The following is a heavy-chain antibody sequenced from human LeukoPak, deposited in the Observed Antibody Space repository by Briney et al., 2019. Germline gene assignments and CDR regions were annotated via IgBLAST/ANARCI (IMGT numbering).Heavy chain of an antibody. CDR2: ITSGTTYI. CDR1: GFTFSSYS. J-gene: IGHJ4*02. CDR3: ARDMDPFYFDY. Sequence: GGSLRLSCAASGFTFSSYSMNWVRQSPEKGLEWVSSITSGTTYIYYADSVRGRFTLSRDNAKNSLYLQMNSLRAEDTAVYYCARDMDPFYFDYWGQGTLVTVSS. D-gene: IGHD3-10*01. V-gene: IGHV3-21*01.